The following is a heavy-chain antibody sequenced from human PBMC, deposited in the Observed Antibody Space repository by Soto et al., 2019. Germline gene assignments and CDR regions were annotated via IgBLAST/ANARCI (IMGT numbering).Heavy chain of an antibody. CDR1: GFILRSYW. J-gene: IGHJ2*01. Sequence: EVQLVESGGGLVQPGGSLRLSCAASGFILRSYWMHWVRQAPGKGLVWVSHITNDGTGTTYADSVKGRFTIPRDNAKSTLYLQMNSLRADDTAIYYCARGMQGSRYFDVWGRGTLVTVSS. CDR3: ARGMQGSRYFDV. CDR2: ITNDGTGT. V-gene: IGHV3-74*01.